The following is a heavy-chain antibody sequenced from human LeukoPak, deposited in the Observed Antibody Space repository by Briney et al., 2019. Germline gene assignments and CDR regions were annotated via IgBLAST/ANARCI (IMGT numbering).Heavy chain of an antibody. CDR2: IYYRSKWSN. Sequence: SQTLSLTCAISGDSVSSKSVWNWIRQSPSRGLEWLGRIYYRSKWSNNYAVSVKSRITINPDTSRNQFSLQLSSVTAEDTAVYYCARGDQNFDYWGQGTLVTVSS. D-gene: IGHD5-24*01. V-gene: IGHV6-1*01. CDR1: GDSVSSKSV. CDR3: ARGDQNFDY. J-gene: IGHJ4*02.